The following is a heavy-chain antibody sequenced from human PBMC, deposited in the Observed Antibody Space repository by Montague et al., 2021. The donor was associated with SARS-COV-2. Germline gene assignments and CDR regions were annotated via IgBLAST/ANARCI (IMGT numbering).Heavy chain of an antibody. CDR2: IYYSGST. J-gene: IGHJ6*02. V-gene: IGHV4-59*01. Sequence: SETLSLTCTVSGGSISSYYWSWIRQPPGKGLEWIGYIYYSGSTNYNPSLKSRVTISVDTSKNQFSLKLSSVTAADTAVYYCARDLGCSGGSCYARGLDVWGQGTTVTVSS. D-gene: IGHD2-15*01. CDR3: ARDLGCSGGSCYARGLDV. CDR1: GGSISSYY.